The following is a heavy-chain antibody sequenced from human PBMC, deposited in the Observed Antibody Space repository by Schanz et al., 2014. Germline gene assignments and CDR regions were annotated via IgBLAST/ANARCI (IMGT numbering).Heavy chain of an antibody. CDR1: GYTFTDYH. CDR2: INPNSGGT. V-gene: IGHV1-2*06. Sequence: QVQLVQSEAAVKKPGASVKVSCKASGYTFTDYHIHWVRQAPGQGLEWMGRINPNSGGTNFAQKFQGRVTVTRDTSISTAYMELGSLRFDDTAVYYCAREGTIIRGLTGWFDPWGQGTLVTVSS. J-gene: IGHJ5*02. D-gene: IGHD3-10*01. CDR3: AREGTIIRGLTGWFDP.